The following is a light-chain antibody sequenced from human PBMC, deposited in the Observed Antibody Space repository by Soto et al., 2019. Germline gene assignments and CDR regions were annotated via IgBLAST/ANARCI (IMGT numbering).Light chain of an antibody. CDR3: QQYGSSGT. J-gene: IGKJ1*01. Sequence: EIVLTQSPGTLSLSPGERATLSCRASQSVSNNYLAWYQQKPGQAPRLLIYGASNSATGIPYRFSGSGSGTDFTITISRLEPEEFAVYYCQQYGSSGTFGQGNKVEIK. CDR2: GAS. CDR1: QSVSNNY. V-gene: IGKV3-20*01.